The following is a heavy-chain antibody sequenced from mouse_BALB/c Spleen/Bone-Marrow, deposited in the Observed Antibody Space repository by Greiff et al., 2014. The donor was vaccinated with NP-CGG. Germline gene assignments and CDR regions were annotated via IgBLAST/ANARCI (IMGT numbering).Heavy chain of an antibody. D-gene: IGHD1-1*01. CDR1: GYSIASDYA. Sequence: VQLKESGPGLVKPSQSLSLTCTVTGYSIASDYAWNWIRQFPGNKLEWMGYIRYSGSTSYTPSLKSRTSITRDTSKNQFFLQLNSVTTEDTATFYCARSVVATRNFDVWGAGTTVTVSS. CDR2: IRYSGST. J-gene: IGHJ1*01. V-gene: IGHV3-2*02. CDR3: ARSVVATRNFDV.